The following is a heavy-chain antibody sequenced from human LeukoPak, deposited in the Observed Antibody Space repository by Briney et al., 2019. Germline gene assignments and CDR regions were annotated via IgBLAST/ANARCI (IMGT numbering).Heavy chain of an antibody. D-gene: IGHD2-2*01. Sequence: GASVTVSCKASGYTFTGYYMHWVRQAPGQGLEWMGWINPNSGGTNYAQKFQGRVTMTRDTSITTAYMEPSRLRSDDTAVYYCARDSPAAHYYYYYYMDVWGKGTTVTVSS. J-gene: IGHJ6*03. CDR3: ARDSPAAHYYYYYYMDV. CDR1: GYTFTGYY. CDR2: INPNSGGT. V-gene: IGHV1-2*02.